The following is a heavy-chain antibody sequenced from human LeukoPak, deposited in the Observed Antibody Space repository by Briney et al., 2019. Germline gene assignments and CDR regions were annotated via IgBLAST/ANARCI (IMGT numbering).Heavy chain of an antibody. J-gene: IGHJ4*02. CDR1: GGSFSGYY. V-gene: IGHV4-34*01. CDR3: ARVAVVVTHPAYFDY. CDR2: INHSGST. D-gene: IGHD3-22*01. Sequence: PSETLSLTSAVYGGSFSGYYWSWIPQPPGKGLEWIGEINHSGSTNYNTSLKSRVTISVDTSKNQFSLKLNSVTAADTAVYYCARVAVVVTHPAYFDYWGQGTLVTVSS.